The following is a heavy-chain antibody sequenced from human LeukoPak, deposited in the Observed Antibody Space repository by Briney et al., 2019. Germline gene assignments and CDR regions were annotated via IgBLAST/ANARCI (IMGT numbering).Heavy chain of an antibody. D-gene: IGHD3-16*01. J-gene: IGHJ4*02. V-gene: IGHV3-23*01. CDR1: GFTFSTYA. CDR2: ISGSGDST. CDR3: AKASFGPGPYDY. Sequence: GGSLRLSCAASGFTFSTYAMNWVRQAPGKGLEWVSGISGSGDSTNSADSVRGRFTISRDNSKNTLYLQINSLRADDTAMYYCAKASFGPGPYDYRGQGILVTVSS.